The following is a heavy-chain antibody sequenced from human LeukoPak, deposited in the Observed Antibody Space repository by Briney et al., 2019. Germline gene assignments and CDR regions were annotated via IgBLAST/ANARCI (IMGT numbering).Heavy chain of an antibody. CDR1: GFTFSSYA. CDR2: ISGSGGGT. J-gene: IGHJ4*02. CDR3: AKAQWHFWSGYYY. V-gene: IGHV3-23*01. D-gene: IGHD3-3*02. Sequence: PGGSLRLSCAASGFTFSSYAMSWVRQAPGKGLEWVSAISGSGGGTYYADSVKGRFTISRDNSKNTLYLQMNSLRAEDTAVYYCAKAQWHFWSGYYYWGQGTLVTVSS.